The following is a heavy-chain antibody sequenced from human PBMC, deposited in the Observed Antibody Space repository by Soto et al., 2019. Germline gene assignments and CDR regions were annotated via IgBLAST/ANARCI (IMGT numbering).Heavy chain of an antibody. CDR2: INPNSGGT. Sequence: ASVKVSCKASGYTFTGYYMHWVRQAPGQGLEWMGWINPNSGGTNYAQKFQGWVTMTRDTSISTAYMELSRLRSDDTAVYYCARDHIAVAGTHRGDNWFDPWGQGTLVTVSS. J-gene: IGHJ5*02. CDR3: ARDHIAVAGTHRGDNWFDP. D-gene: IGHD6-19*01. CDR1: GYTFTGYY. V-gene: IGHV1-2*04.